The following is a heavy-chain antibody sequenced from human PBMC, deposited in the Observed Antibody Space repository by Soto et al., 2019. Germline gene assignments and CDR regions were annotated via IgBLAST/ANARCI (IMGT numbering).Heavy chain of an antibody. CDR2: IVVGSGNT. Sequence: SVKVSCKASGFTFTSSAVQWVRQARGQRLEWIGWIVVGSGNTNYAQKFQERVTITRDMSTSTAYMELSSLRSEDTAVYYCAAGHYYDSSGYYYVVYGMDVWGQGTTVNVSS. D-gene: IGHD3-22*01. J-gene: IGHJ6*02. CDR1: GFTFTSSA. V-gene: IGHV1-58*01. CDR3: AAGHYYDSSGYYYVVYGMDV.